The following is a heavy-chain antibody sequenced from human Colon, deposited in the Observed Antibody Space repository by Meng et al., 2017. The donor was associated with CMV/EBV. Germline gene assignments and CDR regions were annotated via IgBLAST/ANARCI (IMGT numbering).Heavy chain of an antibody. J-gene: IGHJ4*02. CDR3: ARDSTALPLYYFDY. CDR2: IVTTGSAV. V-gene: IGHV3-21*01. Sequence: GESLKISCAASGFTFSSYGMNWVRQAPGRGLEWVASIVTTGSAVYYADSVKGRFTISRDNAKNTVYLQMDSLRSEDTAVYYCARDSTALPLYYFDYWGQGTLVTVSS. CDR1: GFTFSSYG.